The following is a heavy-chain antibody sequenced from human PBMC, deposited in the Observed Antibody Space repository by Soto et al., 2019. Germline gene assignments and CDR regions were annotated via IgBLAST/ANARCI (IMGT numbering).Heavy chain of an antibody. V-gene: IGHV4-34*01. Sequence: PSETLSLTCAVYSGSFSGYYWSWIRQPPGKGLEWIGEINHSGSANYNPSLKSRVTMSIDTSKSQFSLKLSSVTAADTAVYYCARAPTDIVVVPAATGFDYWGQGTLVTVSS. CDR3: ARAPTDIVVVPAATGFDY. CDR2: INHSGSA. CDR1: SGSFSGYY. D-gene: IGHD2-2*01. J-gene: IGHJ4*02.